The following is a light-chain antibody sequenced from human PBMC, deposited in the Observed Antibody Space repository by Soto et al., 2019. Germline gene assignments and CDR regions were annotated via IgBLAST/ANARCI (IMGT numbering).Light chain of an antibody. Sequence: QSALTQPASVSGSPGQSITISCTGTEVGAHRFVSWYQQVPGTAPKLLIYEVIKRPSGISPRFSGSKAGNTASLTISGLQADDEADYFCSTYTSASTSFGGGTKFTVL. V-gene: IGLV2-14*01. CDR2: EVI. CDR1: EVGAHRF. J-gene: IGLJ2*01. CDR3: STYTSASTS.